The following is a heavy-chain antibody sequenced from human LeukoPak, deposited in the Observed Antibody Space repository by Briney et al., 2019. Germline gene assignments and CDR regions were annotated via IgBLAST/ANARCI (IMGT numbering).Heavy chain of an antibody. D-gene: IGHD3-22*01. CDR2: IRYDGSYK. Sequence: GGSLRLSCAASGFTFSAYAIHWVRQAPGKGLEWVAFIRYDGSYKYYADSVKGRFTISRDNSKNTMYLQMNSLRAKDTAVYYCAKDGSPYYFDSSETYYFDYWGQGTLVTVSS. CDR1: GFTFSAYA. CDR3: AKDGSPYYFDSSETYYFDY. V-gene: IGHV3-30*02. J-gene: IGHJ4*02.